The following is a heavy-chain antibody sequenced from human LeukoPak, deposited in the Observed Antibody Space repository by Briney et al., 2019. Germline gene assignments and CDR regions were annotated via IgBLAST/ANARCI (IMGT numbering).Heavy chain of an antibody. D-gene: IGHD2-2*01. CDR3: AKDTSASIYYMEV. CDR1: GFFFRSYG. V-gene: IGHV3-33*06. J-gene: IGHJ6*03. Sequence: GRSLRLSCAASGFFFRSYGMEWVRQAPGKGLEWVAVIWNDGREKYFAECVKGRFTISRDNSNNTLYLQIDTLKAEDTAVYYCAKDTSASIYYMEVWGKGTTVTVSS. CDR2: IWNDGREK.